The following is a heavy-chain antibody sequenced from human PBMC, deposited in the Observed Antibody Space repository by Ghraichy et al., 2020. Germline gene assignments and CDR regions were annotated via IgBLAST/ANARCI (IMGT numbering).Heavy chain of an antibody. CDR3: ARVLSMDPYYYYGMDV. V-gene: IGHV3-74*01. CDR2: INSDGSST. CDR1: GFTFSSYW. Sequence: GGSLRLSCAASGFTFSSYWMHWVRQAPGKGLVWVSRINSDGSSTSYADSVKGRFTISRDNAKNTLYLQMNSLRAEDTAVYYCARVLSMDPYYYYGMDVWGQGTTVTVSS. J-gene: IGHJ6*02. D-gene: IGHD2/OR15-2a*01.